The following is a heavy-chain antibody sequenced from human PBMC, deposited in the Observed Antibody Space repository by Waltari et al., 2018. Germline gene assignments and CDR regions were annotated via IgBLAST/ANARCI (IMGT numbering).Heavy chain of an antibody. Sequence: QITLKESGPTLVKPTQTLTLTCTFSGFSLTTTGVGVGWIRQPPGKALEWFALIYWNDDKRYSSALRSRVTITKDTSKHQVVLTMTNMDPVDTATYYCAHSHDRNYAWQFDYWGQGTLVTVSS. CDR1: GFSLTTTGVG. CDR3: AHSHDRNYAWQFDY. J-gene: IGHJ4*02. CDR2: IYWNDDK. V-gene: IGHV2-5*01. D-gene: IGHD1-7*01.